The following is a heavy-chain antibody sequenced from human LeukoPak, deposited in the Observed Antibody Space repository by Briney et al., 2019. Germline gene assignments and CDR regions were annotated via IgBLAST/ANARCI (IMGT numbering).Heavy chain of an antibody. CDR1: GGSISSRPYC. D-gene: IGHD6-19*01. J-gene: IGHJ4*02. CDR3: ARTSSSGLVGGYYFDY. CDR2: FYYSGST. V-gene: IGHV4-39*01. Sequence: PSETLSLTCTVSGGSISSRPYCWGWIRQPPGKGLEWLGSFYYSGSTYYKPSLKSRVTISVDTSKNQFSLELSSVTAADTAVYYCARTSSSGLVGGYYFDYWGQGTLVTVSS.